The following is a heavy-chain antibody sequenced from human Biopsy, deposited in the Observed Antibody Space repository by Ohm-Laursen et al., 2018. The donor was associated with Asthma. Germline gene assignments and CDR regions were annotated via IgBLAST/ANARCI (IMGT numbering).Heavy chain of an antibody. CDR2: IPQGGAT. V-gene: IGHV4-34*01. CDR1: RGSFRGYV. D-gene: IGHD2-8*01. CDR3: ASGPQWSGLDV. J-gene: IGHJ6*02. Sequence: TLSLTCSYRGSFRGYVWTWIRQPPGKGLEWIGEIPQGGATTFNPSLKRRVTISIDPSKSQLSLRLTSMTAADTAVYYCASGPQWSGLDVWGQGTTVTVSS.